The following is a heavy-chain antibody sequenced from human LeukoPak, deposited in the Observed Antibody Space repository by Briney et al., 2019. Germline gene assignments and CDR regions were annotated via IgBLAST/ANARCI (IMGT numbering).Heavy chain of an antibody. CDR1: GFSFSNYG. D-gene: IGHD3-10*01. Sequence: GGSPRLSCAASGFSFSNYGMSWVRRAPGKGLEWVSVISGSGGSTDYADSVKGRFTISRDNSKNTLYLQMNSLRGEDTAVYYCAKTTGSGSYYNTFDIWGQGTMVTVSS. CDR3: AKTTGSGSYYNTFDI. J-gene: IGHJ3*02. V-gene: IGHV3-23*01. CDR2: ISGSGGST.